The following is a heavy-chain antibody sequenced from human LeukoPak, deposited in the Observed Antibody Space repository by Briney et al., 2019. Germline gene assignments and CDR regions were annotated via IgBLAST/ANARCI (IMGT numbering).Heavy chain of an antibody. J-gene: IGHJ4*02. CDR1: GLTATNYY. CDR3: TRDPDG. CDR2: IYSGGDT. Sequence: RGSLRLSCAASGLTATNYYMSWVRQAPGRGLECVSVIYSGGDTFHADSVNGSFTLSRDNSKNILNIKMNGLRAEDTAVYYCTRDPDGWGQGTLVTVSS. V-gene: IGHV3-66*01.